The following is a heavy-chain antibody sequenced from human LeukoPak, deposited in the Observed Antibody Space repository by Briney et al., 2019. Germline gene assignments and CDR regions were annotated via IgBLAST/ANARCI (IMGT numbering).Heavy chain of an antibody. V-gene: IGHV3-21*01. J-gene: IGHJ4*02. D-gene: IGHD4-17*01. CDR1: GFTFTDSA. Sequence: GESLRPSCAGSGFTFTDSAINWVRQAPGKGLEWVSSINNIATHSYYAASVKGRFSISRDDAKNSVYLQMHSLRAEDTAIYYCARDPTRYLRYGYFDYWGQGAQVTVSS. CDR3: ARDPTRYLRYGYFDY. CDR2: INNIATHS.